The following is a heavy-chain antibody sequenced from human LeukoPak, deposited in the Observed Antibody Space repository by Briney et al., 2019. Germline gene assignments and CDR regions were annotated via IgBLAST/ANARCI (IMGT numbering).Heavy chain of an antibody. Sequence: GGSLRLSCEPSGFSFSTYSMNWVRQAPGKGLEWVSSISSSSSYIYYADSVKGRFTISRDNAKNSLYLQMNSLRAEDTAVYYCSSSWTFDYWGQGTLVTVSS. J-gene: IGHJ4*02. CDR1: GFSFSTYS. V-gene: IGHV3-21*01. CDR3: SSSWTFDY. CDR2: ISSSSSYI. D-gene: IGHD6-13*01.